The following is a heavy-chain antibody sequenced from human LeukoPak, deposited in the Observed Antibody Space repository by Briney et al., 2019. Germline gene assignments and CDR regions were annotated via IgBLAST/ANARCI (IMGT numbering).Heavy chain of an antibody. CDR1: GFTFSSYA. CDR2: ISGTGGST. J-gene: IGHJ4*02. D-gene: IGHD3-16*01. V-gene: IGHV3-23*01. Sequence: PGGSLRLSCAASGFTFSSYAMSWVRQTPGKGLEWVSVISGTGGSTYYADSVKGRFTISRDNSKNTLYLQMNSLRAEDTAVYYCARFGNTPDYWGQGTLVTVSS. CDR3: ARFGNTPDY.